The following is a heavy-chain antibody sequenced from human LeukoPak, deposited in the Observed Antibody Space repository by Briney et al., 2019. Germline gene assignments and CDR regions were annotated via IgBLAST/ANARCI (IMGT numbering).Heavy chain of an antibody. V-gene: IGHV3-21*05. J-gene: IGHJ4*02. CDR3: ARSPPGTIDY. CDR1: GFTFSTYA. CDR2: ISGSSSDT. Sequence: GGSLRLSCAASGFTFSTYAMNWVRQAPGKGLEWVSYISGSSSDTKYADSVKGRFTISRDNAKNSLWLQMNSLRAEDTAVYYCARSPPGTIDYWGQGTLVTVSS. D-gene: IGHD1-7*01.